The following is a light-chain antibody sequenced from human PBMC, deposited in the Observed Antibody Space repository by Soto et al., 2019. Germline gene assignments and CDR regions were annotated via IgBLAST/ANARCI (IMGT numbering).Light chain of an antibody. CDR2: GAS. Sequence: ETVLTQSPGTLSLSPGERATLSCRVSQSVISSYLAWYQQKSGQAPRLLIYGASARATGVPDRFSGSGSGTDFTLTISRVEPEDLAVYYCQQYGTSITFGGGTKVEIK. CDR3: QQYGTSIT. CDR1: QSVISSY. V-gene: IGKV3-20*01. J-gene: IGKJ4*01.